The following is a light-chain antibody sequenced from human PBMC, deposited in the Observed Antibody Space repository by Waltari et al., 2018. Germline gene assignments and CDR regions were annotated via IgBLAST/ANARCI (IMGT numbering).Light chain of an antibody. Sequence: EVVLTQSPGTMSLSPGERATLSCRASQVVPSSFLAWYQQIPGQAPRLLIYGTSSRATGVPDRFSGSGSGTDFTLTITRLEPGDFAVYYCHRYGTSPYTFGQGTKVEI. CDR2: GTS. J-gene: IGKJ2*01. CDR3: HRYGTSPYT. CDR1: QVVPSSF. V-gene: IGKV3-20*01.